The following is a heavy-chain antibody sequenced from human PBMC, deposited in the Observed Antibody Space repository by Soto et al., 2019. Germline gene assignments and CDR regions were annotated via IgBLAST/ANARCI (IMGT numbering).Heavy chain of an antibody. J-gene: IGHJ4*02. CDR2: TWYDGSNK. D-gene: IGHD1-26*01. CDR1: GFTFSNYG. CDR3: ARSPQVGATIDYFAY. Sequence: HVELVESGGGAVQPGRSLRLSCAASGFTFSNYGMHWVRQAPGKGLEWVAVTWYDGSNKHYADSVKGRFTISRDNSKNTLYLQMSSLRPEDTAVYYCARSPQVGATIDYFAYWGQGTLVTVSS. V-gene: IGHV3-33*01.